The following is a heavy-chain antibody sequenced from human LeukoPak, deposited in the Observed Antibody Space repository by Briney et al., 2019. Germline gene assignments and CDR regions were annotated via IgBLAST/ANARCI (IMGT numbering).Heavy chain of an antibody. CDR1: GGSISSYY. CDR3: ARDRLYSNSWGPNYWYFDL. CDR2: IYHSGST. Sequence: SETLSLTCTVSGGSISSYYWSWIRQPPGKGLEWIGYIYHSGSTNYNPSLKSRVTISVDTSKTQFSLKLSSVTAADTAMYYCARDRLYSNSWGPNYWYFDLWGRGTLVTVSS. D-gene: IGHD5-18*01. J-gene: IGHJ2*01. V-gene: IGHV4-59*01.